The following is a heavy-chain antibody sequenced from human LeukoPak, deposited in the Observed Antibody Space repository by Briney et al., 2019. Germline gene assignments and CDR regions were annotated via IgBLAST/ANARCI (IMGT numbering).Heavy chain of an antibody. CDR2: ISSSGSTI. Sequence: GGSLRLSCAASGFTFSSYWMHWVRQAPGKGLEWVSYISSSGSTIYYADSVRGRFTISRDNAKNSLYLQMNSLRAEDTAVYYCARSYYYGSGSYFALDYWGQGTLVTVSS. CDR3: ARSYYYGSGSYFALDY. J-gene: IGHJ4*02. CDR1: GFTFSSYW. V-gene: IGHV3-48*04. D-gene: IGHD3-10*01.